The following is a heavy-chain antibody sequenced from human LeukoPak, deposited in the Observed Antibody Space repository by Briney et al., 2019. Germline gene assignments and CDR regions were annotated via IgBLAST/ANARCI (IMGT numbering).Heavy chain of an antibody. Sequence: GGSLRLSCAASGFTFSDYYMSWIRQAPGKGLEWVSYISSSGSTIYYADSEKGRFTISRDNAKNSLYLQMNSLRAEDTAVYYCARDLGVPAATFDYWGQGTLVTVSS. CDR3: ARDLGVPAATFDY. CDR2: ISSSGSTI. V-gene: IGHV3-11*01. J-gene: IGHJ4*02. CDR1: GFTFSDYY. D-gene: IGHD2-2*01.